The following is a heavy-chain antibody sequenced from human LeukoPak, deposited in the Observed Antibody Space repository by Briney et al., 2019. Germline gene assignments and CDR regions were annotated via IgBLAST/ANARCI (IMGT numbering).Heavy chain of an antibody. CDR3: ARGVRHCSGGSCYVYYMDV. Sequence: ASVKVSCKASGYTFTSYDINWVRQATGQGLEWMGWMNPNSGNTGYAQKLQGRVTMTRNTSISTAYMELSSLRSEDTAVYYCARGVRHCSGGSCYVYYMDVWGKGTTVTVSS. J-gene: IGHJ6*03. D-gene: IGHD2-15*01. CDR2: MNPNSGNT. V-gene: IGHV1-8*01. CDR1: GYTFTSYD.